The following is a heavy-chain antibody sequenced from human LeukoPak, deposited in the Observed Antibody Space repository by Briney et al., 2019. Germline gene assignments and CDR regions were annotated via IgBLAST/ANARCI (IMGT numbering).Heavy chain of an antibody. D-gene: IGHD6-13*01. J-gene: IGHJ4*02. V-gene: IGHV3-23*01. CDR3: AKTISSWYVGGIDY. CDR2: ISGSGGKT. CDR1: GFTFSNYG. Sequence: GGSLRLSCAASGFTFSNYGMIWVRQAPGKGLEWVSGISGSGGKTSYADAVKGRFTISRDNSKNTLYLQMNSLRAEDTALYYCAKTISSWYVGGIDYWGQGTLVTVSS.